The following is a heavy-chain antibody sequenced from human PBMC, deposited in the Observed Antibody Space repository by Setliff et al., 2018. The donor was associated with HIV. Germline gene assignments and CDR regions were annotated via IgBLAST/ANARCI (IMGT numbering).Heavy chain of an antibody. Sequence: ASVKVSCKSSGYPFADHYLHWVRQAPGQGLQWMGWINPRSGVTEYAQNFQGRFIMTTDTTINTAYMQLERLTSDDAALYYCARDSGTNDHFLSPYYGALDFWGLGTLVTVSS. V-gene: IGHV1-2*02. CDR2: INPRSGVT. D-gene: IGHD3-3*02. J-gene: IGHJ4*02. CDR1: GYPFADHY. CDR3: ARDSGTNDHFLSPYYGALDF.